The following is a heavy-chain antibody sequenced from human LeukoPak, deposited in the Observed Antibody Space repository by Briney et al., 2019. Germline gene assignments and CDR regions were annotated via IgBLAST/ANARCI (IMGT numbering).Heavy chain of an antibody. J-gene: IGHJ4*02. CDR2: IYYIGNT. D-gene: IGHD4-23*01. CDR3: ARDHTNSVGYFDY. CDR1: GVSLSTYY. Sequence: PSETLSLTCTVSGVSLSTYYWSWIRQPPGKGLEWIGYIYYIGNTNYNPSLKSRVTISVDTSKNQFSLKLSSVTAADTAVYYCARDHTNSVGYFDYWGQGTLVTVSS. V-gene: IGHV4-59*01.